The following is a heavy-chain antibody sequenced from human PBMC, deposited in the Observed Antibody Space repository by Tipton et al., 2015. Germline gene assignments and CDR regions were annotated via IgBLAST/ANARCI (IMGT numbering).Heavy chain of an antibody. CDR3: ARGGSPIIEMAYHHYGLDV. Sequence: TLSLTCSLSGGSFYTYYGTWIRQPPGQGLEWIGEIYRSGTTNYNPSLRGRFTISLRTSKNQLSLKADSETAADTAIYYCARGGSPIIEMAYHHYGLDVWGQGTTVTVSS. V-gene: IGHV4-34*01. CDR1: GGSFYTYY. CDR2: IYRSGTT. D-gene: IGHD5-24*01. J-gene: IGHJ6*02.